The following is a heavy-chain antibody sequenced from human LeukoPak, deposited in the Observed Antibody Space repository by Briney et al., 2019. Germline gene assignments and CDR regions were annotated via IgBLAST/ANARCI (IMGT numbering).Heavy chain of an antibody. CDR1: GFTFSKFA. V-gene: IGHV3-33*06. CDR2: IWFDGSDK. Sequence: GTSLRLSCAASGFTFSKFAMHWVRQAPGMGLEWVAVIWFDGSDKYYRDSVKGRFTISRDNSKNTLYLQMNSLRVDDTAVYYCVKGSNLESNWGQGTLVTVSS. CDR3: VKGSNLESN. J-gene: IGHJ4*02. D-gene: IGHD3-3*01.